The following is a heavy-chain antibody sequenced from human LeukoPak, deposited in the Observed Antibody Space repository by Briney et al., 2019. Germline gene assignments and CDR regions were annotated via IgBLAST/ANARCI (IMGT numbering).Heavy chain of an antibody. V-gene: IGHV1-18*01. CDR1: GYTFTSYG. CDR3: ARGGRWELPRPYAFDI. Sequence: ASVKVSCKASGYTFTSYGISWVRQAPGQGLEWMGWISVYNGHTNYAQKLQGRVTMTTDTSTSTAYMELRSLRYDDTALYYCARGGRWELPRPYAFDIWGQRTMVTVSS. D-gene: IGHD1-26*01. CDR2: ISVYNGHT. J-gene: IGHJ3*02.